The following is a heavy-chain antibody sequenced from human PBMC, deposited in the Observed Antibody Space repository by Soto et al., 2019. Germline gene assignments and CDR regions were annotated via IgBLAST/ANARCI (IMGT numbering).Heavy chain of an antibody. CDR2: ISSSSYI. J-gene: IGHJ4*02. V-gene: IGHV3-21*01. D-gene: IGHD3-9*01. CDR1: GFTFSSYS. Sequence: GGSLRLSCAASGFTFSSYSMNWVRQAPGKGLEWVSSISSSSYIYYADSVKGRFTISRDNAKNSLYLQMNSLRAEDTAVYYCARVPRDLRYFDWLFGYWGQGTLVTVSS. CDR3: ARVPRDLRYFDWLFGY.